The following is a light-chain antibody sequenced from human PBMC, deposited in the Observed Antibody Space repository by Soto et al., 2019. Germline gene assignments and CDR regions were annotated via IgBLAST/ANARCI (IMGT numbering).Light chain of an antibody. V-gene: IGLV2-14*01. Sequence: QSALTQPASVSGSPGQSITISRTGTSSDVGGYNYVSWYQQHPGKAPKLMIYDVSNRPSGVSDRFSGSKSGNTASLTISGLQAEDEADYYCSSYRSSSTPYVFGTGTKLTVL. CDR2: DVS. CDR3: SSYRSSSTPYV. CDR1: SSDVGGYNY. J-gene: IGLJ1*01.